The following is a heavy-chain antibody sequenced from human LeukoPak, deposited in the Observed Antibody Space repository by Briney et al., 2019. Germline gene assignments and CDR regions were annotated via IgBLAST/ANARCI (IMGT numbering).Heavy chain of an antibody. D-gene: IGHD2-2*02. J-gene: IGHJ5*02. CDR2: INPNSGGA. CDR3: ARCRPAAISNWFDP. CDR1: GYTFTGYY. V-gene: IGHV1-2*02. Sequence: ASVKVSCKASGYTFTGYYMHWVRQAPGQGLEWMGWINPNSGGANYAQKFQGRVTMTRDTSISTAYMELSRLRSDDTAVYYCARCRPAAISNWFDPWGQGTLVTVSS.